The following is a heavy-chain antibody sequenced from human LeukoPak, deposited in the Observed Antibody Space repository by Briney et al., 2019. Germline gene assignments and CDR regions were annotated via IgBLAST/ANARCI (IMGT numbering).Heavy chain of an antibody. J-gene: IGHJ4*02. CDR3: ARSPRRRTSHFDL. Sequence: GESLKISCKVSGRSFTNYWIGWVRQMPGKGLEWMGIIYPGDSDTRYSPSFEGQVTISADKSITTAYLQWSSLKAPDTAMYYCARSPRRRTSHFDLCGQGTLVTVSS. CDR1: GRSFTNYW. CDR2: IYPGDSDT. V-gene: IGHV5-51*01. D-gene: IGHD1-1*01.